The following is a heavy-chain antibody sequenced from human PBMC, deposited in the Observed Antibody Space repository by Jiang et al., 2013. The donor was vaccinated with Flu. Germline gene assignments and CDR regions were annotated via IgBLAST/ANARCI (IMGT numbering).Heavy chain of an antibody. CDR3: ARDGGHCSGGSCYDY. J-gene: IGHJ4*02. V-gene: IGHV4-59*01. Sequence: SWIRQPPGKGLEWIGYIYYSGSTNYNPSLKSRVTISVDTSKNQFSLKLSSVTAADTAVYYCARDGGHCSGGSCYDYWGQGTLVTVSS. CDR2: IYYSGST. D-gene: IGHD2-15*01.